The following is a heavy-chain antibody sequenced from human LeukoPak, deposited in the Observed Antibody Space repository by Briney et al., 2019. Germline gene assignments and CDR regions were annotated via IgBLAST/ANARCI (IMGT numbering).Heavy chain of an antibody. CDR2: VKSKIDGGTT. D-gene: IGHD5-12*01. CDR1: GFTFSTAW. Sequence: GGSLRLSCAASGFTFSTAWMNRLRQAPGKRLQWVARVKSKIDGGTTDYAAPVKGRFTISRDDSKNTMSLQVDSLKTEDTAVYYCTADLPDYGGYDFDYWGQGTLVTVSS. V-gene: IGHV3-15*01. CDR3: TADLPDYGGYDFDY. J-gene: IGHJ4*02.